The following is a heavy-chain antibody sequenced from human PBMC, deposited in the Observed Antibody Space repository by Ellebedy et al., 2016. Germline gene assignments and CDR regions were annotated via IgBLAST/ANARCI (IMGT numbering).Heavy chain of an antibody. CDR2: ISYDGSNK. D-gene: IGHD1-26*01. V-gene: IGHV3-30*18. CDR3: AKDQWADPYYYYGMDV. CDR1: GFTFSSYG. J-gene: IGHJ6*02. Sequence: GESLKISXAASGFTFSSYGMHWVRQAPGKGLEWVAVISYDGSNKYYADSVKGRFTISRDNSKNTLYLQMNSLRAEDTAVYYCAKDQWADPYYYYGMDVWGQGTTVTVSS.